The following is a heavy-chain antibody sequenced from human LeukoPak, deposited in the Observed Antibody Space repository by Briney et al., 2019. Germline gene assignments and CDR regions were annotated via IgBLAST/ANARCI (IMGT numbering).Heavy chain of an antibody. V-gene: IGHV4-4*07. D-gene: IGHD4-23*01. CDR1: GDSIRSYY. CDR2: IYSSGST. Sequence: SETLSLTCTVSGDSIRSYYWNWMRQPAGKGLEWIGRIYSSGSTNYNPSLKRRVTISTDHSKNQFSLKLTSVTAAGTAVYYCARDPYGGGGWFDPWGQGTLVTVSS. J-gene: IGHJ5*02. CDR3: ARDPYGGGGWFDP.